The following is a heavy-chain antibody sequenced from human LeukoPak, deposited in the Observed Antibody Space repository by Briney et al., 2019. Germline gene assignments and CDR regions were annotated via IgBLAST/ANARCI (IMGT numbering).Heavy chain of an antibody. D-gene: IGHD6-19*01. Sequence: SGRSLRLSCAASGFTFSSYAMHWVRQAPGKGLEWVAVISYDGSNKYYADSVKGRFTISRDNSKNTLYLQMNSLRADDTGAYYCARGMSVVGSRYYYHGVDVWGRGTTVTVSS. V-gene: IGHV3-30*04. CDR3: ARGMSVVGSRYYYHGVDV. J-gene: IGHJ6*02. CDR1: GFTFSSYA. CDR2: ISYDGSNK.